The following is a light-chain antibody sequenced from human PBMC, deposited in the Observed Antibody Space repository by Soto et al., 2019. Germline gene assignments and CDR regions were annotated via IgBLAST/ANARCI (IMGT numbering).Light chain of an antibody. Sequence: QSALTQPASVSGSPGQSITISCTGTSSDVGGFNYVSWYQQQPGRAPKLILYEVSNRPSGVAHRFTGSKSGNTASLTISGLKAEDEADYYCSSFTSSITYVFGTGTKV. CDR1: SSDVGGFNY. J-gene: IGLJ1*01. CDR3: SSFTSSITYV. V-gene: IGLV2-14*01. CDR2: EVS.